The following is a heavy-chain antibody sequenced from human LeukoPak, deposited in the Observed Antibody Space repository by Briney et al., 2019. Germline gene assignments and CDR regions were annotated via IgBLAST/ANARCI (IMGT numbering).Heavy chain of an antibody. J-gene: IGHJ4*02. CDR1: GYTLTSYS. CDR2: TSAYNGNT. Sequence: ASVKVSCKASGYTLTSYSISWVRQAPGQGLEWMGWTSAYNGNTDLAQKLQGRVTMTTDTSTSTAYMELRSLRSDDTAVYYCARGQYFDFWGQGALVTVSS. V-gene: IGHV1-18*01. CDR3: ARGQYFDF.